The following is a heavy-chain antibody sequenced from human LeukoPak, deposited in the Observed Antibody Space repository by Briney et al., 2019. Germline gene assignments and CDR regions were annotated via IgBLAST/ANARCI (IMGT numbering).Heavy chain of an antibody. D-gene: IGHD3-16*01. Sequence: GSSVKVSCKASGGTFSSYAISWVRQAPGQGLEWMGRIIPIFGIANYAQKFQGRVTITADKSTSTAYMELSSLRSEDTAVYYCARDGGYYDYVWGSPLDPWGQGTLVTVSS. J-gene: IGHJ5*02. CDR1: GGTFSSYA. CDR3: ARDGGYYDYVWGSPLDP. V-gene: IGHV1-69*04. CDR2: IIPIFGIA.